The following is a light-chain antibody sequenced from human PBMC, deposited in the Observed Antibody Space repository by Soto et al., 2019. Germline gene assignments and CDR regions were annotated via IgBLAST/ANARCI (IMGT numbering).Light chain of an antibody. CDR1: QSVSSSY. CDR3: QQYNDWPFT. J-gene: IGKJ3*01. V-gene: IGKV3-20*01. Sequence: ELGLMQSPGPLSLSPGERATLPCRASQSVSSSYLAWYQQKPGQAPRLLIYGASSRATGIPDRFSGSESGTEFTLTISSLQSEDFAVYYCQQYNDWPFTFGPGTKVDIK. CDR2: GAS.